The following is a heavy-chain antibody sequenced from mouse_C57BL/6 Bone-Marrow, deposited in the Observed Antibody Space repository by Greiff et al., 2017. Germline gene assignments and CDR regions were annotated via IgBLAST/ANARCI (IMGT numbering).Heavy chain of an antibody. V-gene: IGHV1-59*01. D-gene: IGHD2-4*01. CDR2: IDPSDSYT. Sequence: VQLQQPGAELVRPGTSVKLSCKASGYTFTSYWMHWVKQRPGQGLEWIGGIDPSDSYTNYNQKFKGKTTLTVDTSSSTADMQLSSLTSEDSAVYYWSRAMITTFFDYWGQGTTLTVSS. CDR3: SRAMITTFFDY. J-gene: IGHJ2*01. CDR1: GYTFTSYW.